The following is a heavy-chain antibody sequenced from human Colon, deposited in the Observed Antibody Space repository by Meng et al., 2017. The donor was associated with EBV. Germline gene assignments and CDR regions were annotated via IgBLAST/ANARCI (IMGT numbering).Heavy chain of an antibody. Sequence: VQLQESGPGLGKPSQPLSLTCTVSGGSISSGDYYWSWIRQPPGKGLEWIGYIYYSGSTHYNPSLKSRVTISVDTSKNQFSLKVSSVTAADTAVYYCARQATGYCSGGSCYSGSIFDYWGQGTLVTVSS. D-gene: IGHD2-15*01. V-gene: IGHV4-30-4*01. CDR3: ARQATGYCSGGSCYSGSIFDY. CDR2: IYYSGST. J-gene: IGHJ4*02. CDR1: GGSISSGDYY.